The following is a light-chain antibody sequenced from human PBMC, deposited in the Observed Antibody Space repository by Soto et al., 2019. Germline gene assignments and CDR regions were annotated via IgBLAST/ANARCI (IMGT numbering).Light chain of an antibody. Sequence: QSVLTQPASVSGSPGQSITISCTGTSSDVGSYNLVSWYQQHPGKAPKLMIYEGSKRPSGVSNRFSGSKSGNTASLTISGLHAEDEAYYYCCSYAGSNTWVFGGGTKVTVL. J-gene: IGLJ3*02. CDR1: SSDVGSYNL. CDR2: EGS. CDR3: CSYAGSNTWV. V-gene: IGLV2-23*01.